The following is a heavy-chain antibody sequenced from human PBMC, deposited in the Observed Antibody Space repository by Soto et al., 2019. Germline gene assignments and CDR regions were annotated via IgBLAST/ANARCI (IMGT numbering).Heavy chain of an antibody. CDR1: GGSISSGAYY. J-gene: IGHJ4*02. D-gene: IGHD3-9*01. CDR2: IYYNGGT. Sequence: QVQLQESGPGLVKPSQTLSLTCTVSGGSISSGAYYWSWIRQHPGKGLEWIGYIYYNGGTYYNPSLNSRLTIAVDTSKNQFSMKLSSVTAADTAVYYCARQGNDIFPGYYRFDYWGQGTLVTVSS. V-gene: IGHV4-31*03. CDR3: ARQGNDIFPGYYRFDY.